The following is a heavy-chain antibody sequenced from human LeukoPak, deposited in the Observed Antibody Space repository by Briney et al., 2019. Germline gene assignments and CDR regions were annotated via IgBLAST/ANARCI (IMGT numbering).Heavy chain of an antibody. Sequence: GGSLRLSCAASGFTFSSYDMHWVRQATGKGLEWVSAIGTAGDTYYPGSVKGRFTISRENAKNSLYLQMNSLRAGDTAVYYCARGRKSGSYWGPIDYWGQGTLVTVSS. CDR2: IGTAGDT. D-gene: IGHD1-26*01. J-gene: IGHJ4*02. CDR3: ARGRKSGSYWGPIDY. V-gene: IGHV3-13*01. CDR1: GFTFSSYD.